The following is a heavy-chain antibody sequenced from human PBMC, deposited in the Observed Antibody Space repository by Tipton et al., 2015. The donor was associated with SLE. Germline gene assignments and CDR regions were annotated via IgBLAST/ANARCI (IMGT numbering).Heavy chain of an antibody. CDR2: VSGSGSST. V-gene: IGHV3-23*01. CDR3: AHRGTSSGYYYYFDY. D-gene: IGHD3-22*01. Sequence: SLRLSCAASGFTFSSYWMSWVRQAPGKGLEWVSGVSGSGSSTYYADSLKGRFTISRDNSKNTLYLQMNSLRAEDTAVYYCAHRGTSSGYYYYFDYWGQGTLVTVSS. J-gene: IGHJ4*02. CDR1: GFTFSSYW.